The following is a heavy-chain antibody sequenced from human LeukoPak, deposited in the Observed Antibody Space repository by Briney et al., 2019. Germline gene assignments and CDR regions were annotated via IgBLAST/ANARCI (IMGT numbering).Heavy chain of an antibody. CDR1: GYSISSGYY. J-gene: IGHJ4*02. D-gene: IGHD3-10*02. V-gene: IGHV4-38-2*02. CDR3: ARSTGSTMFIDY. Sequence: SETLSLTCTVSGYSISSGYYWGWIRQPPGKGLEWIGSIYHSGSTYYNPSLKSRVTISVDTSKNQFSLKLSSVTAADTAVYYCARSTGSTMFIDYWGQGTLVTVSS. CDR2: IYHSGST.